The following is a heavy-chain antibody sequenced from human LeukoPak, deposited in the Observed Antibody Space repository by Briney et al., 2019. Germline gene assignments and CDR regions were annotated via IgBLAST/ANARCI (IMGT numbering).Heavy chain of an antibody. J-gene: IGHJ5*02. V-gene: IGHV4-59*01. D-gene: IGHD3-3*01. CDR2: IYYSGST. CDR1: GASISSYY. CDR3: ARGNDFWSGSFDP. Sequence: KPSETLSLTCTVSGASISSYYWSWIRQPPGKGLEWIGYIYYSGSTNYNPSLKSRVTISVDTSKNQFSLKLSSVTAADTAVYYCARGNDFWSGSFDPWGQGTLVTVSS.